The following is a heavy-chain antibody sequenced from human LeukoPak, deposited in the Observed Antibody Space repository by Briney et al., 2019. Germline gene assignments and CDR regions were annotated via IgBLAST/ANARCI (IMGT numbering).Heavy chain of an antibody. Sequence: PGRSLRLSCAASGFTFRSCGMHWVRQAPGKGLEWVAVISYDGSNKYYADSVKGRFTISRDSSKNTLYLQMNSLRAEDTAVYYCARRETTLDYWGQGTLVTVSS. J-gene: IGHJ4*02. D-gene: IGHD4-11*01. CDR1: GFTFRSCG. V-gene: IGHV3-30*03. CDR2: ISYDGSNK. CDR3: ARRETTLDY.